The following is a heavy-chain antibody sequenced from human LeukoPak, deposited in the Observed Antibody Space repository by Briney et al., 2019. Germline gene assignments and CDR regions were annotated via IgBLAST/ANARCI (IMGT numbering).Heavy chain of an antibody. J-gene: IGHJ4*02. CDR2: IRSKGNNYAT. CDR1: GFDFSGSA. V-gene: IGHV3-73*01. CDR3: ARYYYGSGSYYGNFDY. Sequence: PGGSLRLSCAASGFDFSGSAMHWVRQASGKGLEWVGRIRSKGNNYATVSAASVKGRFTLSRDDSRNTAYLHMNSLRAEDTAVYYCARYYYGSGSYYGNFDYWGQGTLVTVSS. D-gene: IGHD3-10*01.